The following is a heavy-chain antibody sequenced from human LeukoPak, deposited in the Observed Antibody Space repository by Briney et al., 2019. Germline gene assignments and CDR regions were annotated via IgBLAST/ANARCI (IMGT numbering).Heavy chain of an antibody. CDR1: GGSISKYY. D-gene: IGHD3/OR15-3a*01. V-gene: IGHV4-4*07. Sequence: VKPSETLSLTCTVSGGSISKYYWSWIRQPAGKGLEWIGRIYTSGSTNYNPSLEGRVSMSVDTSKKQFSLKLSSVTAADTAVYYCARDRGWRGGLDWGQGTLVTVSS. CDR3: ARDRGWRGGLD. CDR2: IYTSGST. J-gene: IGHJ4*02.